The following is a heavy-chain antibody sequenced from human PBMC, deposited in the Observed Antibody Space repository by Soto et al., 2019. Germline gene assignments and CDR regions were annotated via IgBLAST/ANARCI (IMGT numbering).Heavy chain of an antibody. D-gene: IGHD7-27*01. V-gene: IGHV3-23*01. Sequence: EVQLLESGGGLVQPGGSLRLSCAASGFTFSSYAMSWVRQAPGKGLEWVSAISGSGGNTYYADSVKGRFTISRDNSKNTLYLQMNSLRAEDTAVYYCAKGLTGAPYYGMDVWGQVTTVTVSS. CDR3: AKGLTGAPYYGMDV. CDR2: ISGSGGNT. CDR1: GFTFSSYA. J-gene: IGHJ6*02.